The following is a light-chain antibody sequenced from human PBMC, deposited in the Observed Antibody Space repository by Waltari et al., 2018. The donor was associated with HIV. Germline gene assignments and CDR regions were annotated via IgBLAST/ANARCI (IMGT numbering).Light chain of an antibody. CDR2: WAS. Sequence: DIVMTQSPDSLVVSLGARATINCKSSQSFLYSSNNKNYLAWYQQKPGQPPKLLIYWASTRESGVPDRFSGSGSGTDFTLTISSLQAEDVAVYYCQQYYSTPLYTFGQGTKLEIK. V-gene: IGKV4-1*01. CDR3: QQYYSTPLYT. CDR1: QSFLYSSNNKNY. J-gene: IGKJ2*01.